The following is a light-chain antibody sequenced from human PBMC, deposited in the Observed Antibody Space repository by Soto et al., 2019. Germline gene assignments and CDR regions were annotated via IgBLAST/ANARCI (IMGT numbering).Light chain of an antibody. CDR3: QQYGSSPIT. CDR1: QSVSSSY. CDR2: GAS. Sequence: EIVLTQSPGTLSLSPGERATLSCRASQSVSSSYLAWDQQKPGQAPRLLIYGASSRATGIPDRFSGSGSGTAVTLTISRLEPEDFAVYYCQQYGSSPITFGQGTRLEIK. V-gene: IGKV3-20*01. J-gene: IGKJ5*01.